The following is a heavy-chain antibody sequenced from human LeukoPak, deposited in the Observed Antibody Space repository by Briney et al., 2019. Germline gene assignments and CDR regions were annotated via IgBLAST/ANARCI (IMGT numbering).Heavy chain of an antibody. D-gene: IGHD6-19*01. Sequence: SETLSLTCTVSGGSISSYYWSWIRQPPGKGLEWSGYIYYSGSTNYNPSLKSRVTISVDTSKNQFSLKLSSVTAADTAVYYCARRPGYSSGWSDFDYWGQGTLVTVSS. V-gene: IGHV4-59*08. CDR2: IYYSGST. J-gene: IGHJ4*02. CDR1: GGSISSYY. CDR3: ARRPGYSSGWSDFDY.